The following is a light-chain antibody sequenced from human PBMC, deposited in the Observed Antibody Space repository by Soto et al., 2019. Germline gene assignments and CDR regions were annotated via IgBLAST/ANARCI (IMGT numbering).Light chain of an antibody. V-gene: IGKV3-20*01. CDR1: QSVTTNF. J-gene: IGKJ2*01. CDR2: GVS. CDR3: QQYGSSPRA. Sequence: EIVLTQSPGTRSLSPGERATLSCRASQSVTTNFLAWYQQRPGQAPRLLIYGVSSRATGIPDRFSGSGSGTDFTLTISRLEPEDFAVYFCQQYGSSPRAFGQGTKLEMK.